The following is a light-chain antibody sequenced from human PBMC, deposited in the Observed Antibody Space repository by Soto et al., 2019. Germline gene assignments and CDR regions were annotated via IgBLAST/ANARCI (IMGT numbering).Light chain of an antibody. Sequence: IHMTQSPSSLSASXGDRVTITCRASQGIRDDLGWYQQKPGXAPNRMXYAASSLQRGGPSRFSGTGSVTEFTRTISSRQPEDFATYYGLQYKNSPITFGQGTRLEIK. CDR2: AAS. V-gene: IGKV1-17*01. J-gene: IGKJ5*01. CDR3: LQYKNSPIT. CDR1: QGIRDD.